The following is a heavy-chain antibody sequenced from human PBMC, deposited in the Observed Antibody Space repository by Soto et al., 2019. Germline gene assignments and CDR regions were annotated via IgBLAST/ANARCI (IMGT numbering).Heavy chain of an antibody. J-gene: IGHJ4*02. CDR1: GFTFNNYG. D-gene: IGHD1-26*01. CDR2: ISYDGSNK. V-gene: IGHV3-33*01. Sequence: HVHLVESGGGVVQPGRSLRLSCAASGFTFNNYGMHWARQAPGKGLEWVAFISYDGSNKYYPDSVKGRFTISRDNSKNTLYLQMNSLRAEDTAMYYCAGGKYYFDYCGQGTLVTVSS. CDR3: AGGKYYFDY.